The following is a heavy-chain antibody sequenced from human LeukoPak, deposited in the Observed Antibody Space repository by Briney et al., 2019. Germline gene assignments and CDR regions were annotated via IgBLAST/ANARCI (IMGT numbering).Heavy chain of an antibody. CDR3: ARDLVALELQVGYDAFDI. V-gene: IGHV4-61*02. CDR1: GGSISSGSYY. Sequence: SQTLSLTCTVSGGSISSGSYYWSWIRQPAGKGLEWIGRIYTSGSTNYNPSLKSRVTISVDTSKNQFSLKLSSVTAADTAVYYCARDLVALELQVGYDAFDIWGQGTMVTVSS. D-gene: IGHD1-7*01. CDR2: IYTSGST. J-gene: IGHJ3*02.